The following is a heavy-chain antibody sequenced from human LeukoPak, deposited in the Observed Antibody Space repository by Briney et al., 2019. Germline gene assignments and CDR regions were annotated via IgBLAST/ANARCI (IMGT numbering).Heavy chain of an antibody. J-gene: IGHJ4*02. Sequence: SETLSLTCTVSGGSISSYYWSWIRQPPGKGLEWIGYIYYSGSTNYNPSLKSRVTISVDTSKNQFSLKLSSVTAADTAVYYCARGLYYFGSGSYFYWGQGTLVTVSS. CDR2: IYYSGST. CDR3: ARGLYYFGSGSYFY. CDR1: GGSISSYY. V-gene: IGHV4-59*12. D-gene: IGHD3-10*01.